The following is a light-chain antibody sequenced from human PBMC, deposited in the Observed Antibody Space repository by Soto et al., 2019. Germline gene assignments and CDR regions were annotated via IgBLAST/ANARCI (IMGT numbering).Light chain of an antibody. J-gene: IGKJ4*01. Sequence: DIQMTQSPSSVSASVGDRVTITFRASECISSCLAWYQQKPVKAPKLLIYAASSLQSGVPSSFSGSGSGTDFTLTISSLQPEDFATYYCQQANSFPVTFGGGTKVDIK. V-gene: IGKV1-12*01. CDR1: ECISSC. CDR3: QQANSFPVT. CDR2: AAS.